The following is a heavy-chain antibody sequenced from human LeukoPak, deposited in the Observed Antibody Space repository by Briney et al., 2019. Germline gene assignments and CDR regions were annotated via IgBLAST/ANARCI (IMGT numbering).Heavy chain of an antibody. Sequence: SETLSLTCAVYGGSFSGYYWSWIRQPPGKGLEWIGEVNHSGSTNYNPSLKSRVTISVDTSKNQFSLKLSSVTAADTAVYYCARGLGVVVPAAAYYYYYGMDVWGQGTTVTVSS. CDR3: ARGLGVVVPAAAYYYYYGMDV. J-gene: IGHJ6*02. CDR2: VNHSGST. V-gene: IGHV4-34*01. CDR1: GGSFSGYY. D-gene: IGHD2-2*01.